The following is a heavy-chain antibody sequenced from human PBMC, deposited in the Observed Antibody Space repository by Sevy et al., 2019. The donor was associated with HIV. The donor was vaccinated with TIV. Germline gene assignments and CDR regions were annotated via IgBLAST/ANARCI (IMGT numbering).Heavy chain of an antibody. J-gene: IGHJ3*02. CDR3: ARHCSGTSCSHTFDI. D-gene: IGHD2-2*01. Sequence: SETLSLTCAVYGGSFSGYYWSWIRQPPGKGLEWIGEINHSGGTNYNPSLKSRVTISVDTSKNQFSLKLSSVTAADTAVYYCARHCSGTSCSHTFDIWGQGTMVTVSS. CDR2: INHSGGT. CDR1: GGSFSGYY. V-gene: IGHV4-34*01.